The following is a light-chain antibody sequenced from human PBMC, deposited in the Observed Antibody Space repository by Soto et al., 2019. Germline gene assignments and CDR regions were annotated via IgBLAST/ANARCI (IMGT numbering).Light chain of an antibody. CDR1: QGIRND. CDR2: AAS. Sequence: AIQMTQSPSSLSASVGDRVTITCRASQGIRNDLDWFQQKPGKAPKLLIYAASNLQSGVPARFSGSGSVTDFTLTISSLQPEDFATNYSLHKYFYPFTFGPGTKVDIK. CDR3: LHKYFYPFT. V-gene: IGKV1-6*01. J-gene: IGKJ3*01.